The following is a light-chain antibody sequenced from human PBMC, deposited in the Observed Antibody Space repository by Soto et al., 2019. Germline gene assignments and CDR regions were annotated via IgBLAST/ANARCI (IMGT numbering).Light chain of an antibody. Sequence: TQSPSSLSASVGDRVTITCRAGQYIGRYLNWYQQKPGKAPKLLIYAASSLHSGVPSRFSGSGSGTDFTLTISSLQPEDFATYSCQQTYRTPLTFGGGTKVDIK. CDR3: QQTYRTPLT. CDR2: AAS. J-gene: IGKJ4*01. CDR1: QYIGRY. V-gene: IGKV1-39*01.